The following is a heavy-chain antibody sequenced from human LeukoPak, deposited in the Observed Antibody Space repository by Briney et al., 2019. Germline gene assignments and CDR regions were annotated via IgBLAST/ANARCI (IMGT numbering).Heavy chain of an antibody. CDR1: GFTFSSYA. V-gene: IGHV3-23*01. CDR3: AKDPFMITFGGVIVFGY. J-gene: IGHJ4*02. CDR2: ISGSGGST. D-gene: IGHD3-16*02. Sequence: GGSLRLSCAASGFTFSSYAMSWVRQAPGKGLEWVSAISGSGGSTYYADSVKGRFTISRDNSKNTLYLQMNSLRAEDTAVYYCAKDPFMITFGGVIVFGYRGQGTLVTVSS.